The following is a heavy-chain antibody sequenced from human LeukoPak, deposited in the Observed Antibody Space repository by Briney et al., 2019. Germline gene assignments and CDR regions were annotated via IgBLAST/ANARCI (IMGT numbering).Heavy chain of an antibody. CDR2: INHSGST. J-gene: IGHJ5*02. D-gene: IGHD3-10*01. CDR3: AKSLYGSGSYYNWFDP. CDR1: GGSISSYY. Sequence: PSETLSLTCTVSGGSISSYYWSWIRQPPGKGLEWIGEINHSGSTNYNPSLKSRVTISVDTSNNHFSLKLSSVTAADTAVYYCAKSLYGSGSYYNWFDPWGQGTLVTVSS. V-gene: IGHV4-34*01.